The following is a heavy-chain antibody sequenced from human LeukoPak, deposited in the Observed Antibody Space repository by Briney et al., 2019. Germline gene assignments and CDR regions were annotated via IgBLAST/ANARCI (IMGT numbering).Heavy chain of an antibody. Sequence: ASETLSLTCAVYGGSFSGYYWSWIRQPPGKGLEWIGEINHSGSTNYNPSLKSRVTISVDTSKNQFSLKLSSVTAADTAVYYCARDHSSSGQLFDYWGQGTLVTVSS. CDR3: ARDHSSSGQLFDY. CDR2: INHSGST. V-gene: IGHV4-34*01. CDR1: GGSFSGYY. J-gene: IGHJ4*02. D-gene: IGHD6-13*01.